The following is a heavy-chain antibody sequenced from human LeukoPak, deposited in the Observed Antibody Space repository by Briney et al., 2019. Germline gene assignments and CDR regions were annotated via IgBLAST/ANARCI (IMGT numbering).Heavy chain of an antibody. D-gene: IGHD3-16*01. CDR1: GGSISSGGYY. J-gene: IGHJ4*02. V-gene: IGHV4-30-2*01. Sequence: PSETLSLTCTVSGGSISSGGYYWSWIRQPPGKGLEWIGYIYHSGSTYYNPSLKSRVTISVDRSKNQFSLKLSSVTAADTAVYYCARLGGLKIPYYFDYWGQGTLVTVSS. CDR3: ARLGGLKIPYYFDY. CDR2: IYHSGST.